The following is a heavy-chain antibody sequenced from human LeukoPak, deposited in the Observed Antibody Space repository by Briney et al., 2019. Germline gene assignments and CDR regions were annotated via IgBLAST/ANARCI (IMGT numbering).Heavy chain of an antibody. V-gene: IGHV3-21*01. CDR1: GFTFSSYS. CDR2: ISSSSSYI. Sequence: GGSLRLSCAASGFTFSSYSMNWVRQAPGKGLEWVSSISSSSSYIYYADSVKGRFTISRDNAKNSLYLQMNSLRAEDTAVYYCARDHYDILGVFRGADYWGQGTLVTVSS. CDR3: ARDHYDILGVFRGADY. J-gene: IGHJ4*02. D-gene: IGHD3-9*01.